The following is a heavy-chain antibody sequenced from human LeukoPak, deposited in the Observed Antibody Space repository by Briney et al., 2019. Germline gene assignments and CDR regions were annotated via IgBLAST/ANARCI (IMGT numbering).Heavy chain of an antibody. D-gene: IGHD3-10*01. V-gene: IGHV1-3*04. CDR1: GYTFTKHP. J-gene: IGHJ4*02. CDR3: APLIGAYFDY. CDR2: INTDNGNT. Sequence: ASVKVSCETSGYTFTKHPMHWVRQAPGQRLEWMGWINTDNGNTKYSEKFQGRVAITRDTSASTAYMELNSLTSEDTALYYCAPLIGAYFDYWGQGTLVTVSS.